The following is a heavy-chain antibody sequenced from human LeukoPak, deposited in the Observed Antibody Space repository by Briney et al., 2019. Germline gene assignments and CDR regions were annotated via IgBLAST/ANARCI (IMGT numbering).Heavy chain of an antibody. CDR2: ISGDGGST. CDR1: GFSFDDSA. Sequence: GGSLRLSCAASGFSFDDSAMHWVRQAPGKGLEWVSLISGDGGSTYYADPVKGRFTISRDNSKNSLYLQMNSLRIEVTALYYCAKSQGYCSSTSCRPYSTTWPFNYWGQGTLVTVAS. V-gene: IGHV3-43*02. CDR3: AKSQGYCSSTSCRPYSTTWPFNY. J-gene: IGHJ4*02. D-gene: IGHD2-2*01.